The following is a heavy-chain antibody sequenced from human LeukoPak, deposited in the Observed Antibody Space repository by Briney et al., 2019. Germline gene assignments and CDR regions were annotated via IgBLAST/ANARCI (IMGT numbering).Heavy chain of an antibody. Sequence: YPSETLSLTCTVSGGSISSGDYYWSWIRQPPGKGLEWIGYIYYSGSTYYNPSLKSRVTISVDTSKNQFSLKLSSVTAADTAVYYCARSCMVRGVIGSGDFQHWGQGTLVTVSS. CDR2: IYYSGST. D-gene: IGHD3-10*01. CDR1: GGSISSGDYY. CDR3: ARSCMVRGVIGSGDFQH. V-gene: IGHV4-30-4*08. J-gene: IGHJ1*01.